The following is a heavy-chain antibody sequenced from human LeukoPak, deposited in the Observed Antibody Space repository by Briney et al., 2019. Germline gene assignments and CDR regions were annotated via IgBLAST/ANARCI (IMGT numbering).Heavy chain of an antibody. V-gene: IGHV1-18*01. D-gene: IGHD2-15*01. Sequence: ASVKVSCKASGYTFTSYGISWVRQAPGPGLEWMGWISAYNGNTNYAQKLQGRVTMTTDTSTSTAYMELRSLRSDDTAVYYCARDGVHCSGGSCYQGGWFDPWGQGTLVTVSS. J-gene: IGHJ5*02. CDR3: ARDGVHCSGGSCYQGGWFDP. CDR1: GYTFTSYG. CDR2: ISAYNGNT.